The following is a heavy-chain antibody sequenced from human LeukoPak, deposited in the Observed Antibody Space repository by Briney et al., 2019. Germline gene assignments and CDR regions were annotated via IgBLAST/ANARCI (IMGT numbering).Heavy chain of an antibody. CDR2: LFYSGST. CDR3: ARDLGLRYFDY. J-gene: IGHJ4*02. Sequence: SETLSLTCSVSGASFTTKNYFWAWIRQPPGKGLEWIGSLFYSGSTYFTPSLKSRVTFSIDASKNQFSLKVNSVTAADTAVYYCARDLGLRYFDYWGQGILVTVSS. V-gene: IGHV4-39*07. CDR1: GASFTTKNYF.